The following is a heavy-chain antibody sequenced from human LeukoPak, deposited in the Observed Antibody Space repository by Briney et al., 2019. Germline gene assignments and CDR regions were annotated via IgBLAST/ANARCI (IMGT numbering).Heavy chain of an antibody. CDR2: INHSGST. CDR3: ASGVSSYYYYMDV. V-gene: IGHV4-34*01. Sequence: SETLSLTCAVYGGSFSGYYWSWIRQPPGKGLEWIGEINHSGSTNYNPSLKSRVTISVDTSKNQFSLKLSSVTAADTAVYYCASGVSSYYYYMDVWGKGTTVTVSS. J-gene: IGHJ6*03. CDR1: GGSFSGYY. D-gene: IGHD6-6*01.